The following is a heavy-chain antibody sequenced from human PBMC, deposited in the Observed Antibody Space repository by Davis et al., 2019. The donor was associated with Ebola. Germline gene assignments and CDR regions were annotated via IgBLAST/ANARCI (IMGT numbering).Heavy chain of an antibody. D-gene: IGHD2-21*02. CDR1: GYTFTSYG. CDR3: ARDQYCGGDCYSYYFDY. V-gene: IGHV1-18*01. Sequence: ASVKVSCKASGYTFTSYGISWVRQAPGQGLEWMGWISAYNGNTNYAQKLQGRVTMTTDTSTSTAYMELRSLRSDDTAVYYCARDQYCGGDCYSYYFDYWGQGTLVTVSS. J-gene: IGHJ4*02. CDR2: ISAYNGNT.